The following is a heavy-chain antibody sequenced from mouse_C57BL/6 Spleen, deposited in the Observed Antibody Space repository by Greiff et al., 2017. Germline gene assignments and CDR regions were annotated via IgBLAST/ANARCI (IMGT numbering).Heavy chain of an antibody. CDR3: ARHEEGYYSNWYFDY. V-gene: IGHV1-62-2*01. CDR2: FYPGSGSI. CDR1: GYTFTEYT. J-gene: IGHJ2*01. D-gene: IGHD2-5*01. Sequence: QVHVKQSGAELVKPGASVKLSCKASGYTFTEYTIHWVKQRSGQGLEWIGWFYPGSGSIKYNEKFKDKATLTADKSSSTVYMELSRLTSEDSAVYFCARHEEGYYSNWYFDYWGQGTTLTVSS.